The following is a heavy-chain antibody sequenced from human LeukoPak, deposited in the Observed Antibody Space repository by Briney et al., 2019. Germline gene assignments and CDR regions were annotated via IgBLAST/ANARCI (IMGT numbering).Heavy chain of an antibody. Sequence: GESLKISCKGSGYSFTSYWIGGVRQMPGKGLEWMGIIYPGDSDTRYSPSFQGQVTISADKSISTAYLQWSSLKASDTAMYYCARRFHYDSSGYYYEAPFDYWGQGTLVTVSS. CDR2: IYPGDSDT. CDR1: GYSFTSYW. D-gene: IGHD3-22*01. CDR3: ARRFHYDSSGYYYEAPFDY. V-gene: IGHV5-51*01. J-gene: IGHJ4*02.